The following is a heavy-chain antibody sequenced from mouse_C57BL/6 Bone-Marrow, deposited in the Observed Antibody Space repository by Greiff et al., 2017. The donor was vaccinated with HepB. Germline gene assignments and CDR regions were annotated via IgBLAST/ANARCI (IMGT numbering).Heavy chain of an antibody. V-gene: IGHV1-52*01. Sequence: QVQLQQPGAELVRPGSSVKLSCKASGYTFTSYWMHWVKQRPIQGLEWIGNIDPSDSETHYNQKFKDKATLTVDKSSSTAYMQLSSLTSEDSAVYYCASDYYGSTMDYWGRGTSVTVTA. D-gene: IGHD1-1*01. CDR1: GYTFTSYW. CDR3: ASDYYGSTMDY. J-gene: IGHJ4*01. CDR2: IDPSDSET.